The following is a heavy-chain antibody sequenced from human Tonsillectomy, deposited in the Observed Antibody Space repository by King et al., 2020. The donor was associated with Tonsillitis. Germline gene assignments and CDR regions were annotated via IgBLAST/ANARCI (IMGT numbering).Heavy chain of an antibody. CDR1: GGSISSGDFS. CDR3: ARAGSIAAAGTGYFFDS. J-gene: IGHJ4*02. CDR2: IYHSGST. D-gene: IGHD6-13*01. V-gene: IGHV4-30-2*01. Sequence: QLQESGSGLVKPSQTLSLTCAVSGGSISSGDFSWSWIRQPPGKGLEWIAYIYHSGSTYYPPSLKSRVTIFVDRSKNQFFLKLNSVTAADTAVYYCARAGSIAAAGTGYFFDSWGQGTLVTVSS.